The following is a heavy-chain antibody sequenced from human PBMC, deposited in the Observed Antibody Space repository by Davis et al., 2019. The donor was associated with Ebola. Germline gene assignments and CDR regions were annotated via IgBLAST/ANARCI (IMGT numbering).Heavy chain of an antibody. D-gene: IGHD4-17*01. CDR3: ARSYGDYAMDV. J-gene: IGHJ6*02. CDR1: GFTVSSHY. Sequence: GESLKTSCAASGFTVSSHYMSWVRQAPGKGLEWVSVIYSGGSTYYADPVKGRFTISRHNSKNTLYLQMNSLRAEDTAVYYCARSYGDYAMDVWGQGTTATVSS. CDR2: IYSGGST. V-gene: IGHV3-53*04.